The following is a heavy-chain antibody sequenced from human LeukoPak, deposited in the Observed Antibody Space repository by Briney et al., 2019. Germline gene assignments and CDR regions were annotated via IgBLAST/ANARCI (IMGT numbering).Heavy chain of an antibody. CDR1: GGSISSGSYY. Sequence: SETLSLTCTVSGGSISSGSYYWSWIRQPAGKGLEWIGRIYTSGSTNYNPSLKSRVTMSVDTSKNQFSLKLSSVTAADTAVYYCARDAYYYGSGSQIFDYWGQGTLVTVSS. J-gene: IGHJ4*02. D-gene: IGHD3-10*01. CDR3: ARDAYYYGSGSQIFDY. V-gene: IGHV4-61*02. CDR2: IYTSGST.